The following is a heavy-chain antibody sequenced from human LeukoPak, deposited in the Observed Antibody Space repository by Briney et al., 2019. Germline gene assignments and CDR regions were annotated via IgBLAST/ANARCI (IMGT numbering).Heavy chain of an antibody. V-gene: IGHV3-7*03. J-gene: IGHJ4*02. CDR1: EFTFSRHW. CDR3: ARSGRINYDILAGYSR. Sequence: GGSLRLSCAASEFTFSRHWMSWVRQAPGKGLEWVANIKQDGSEKYYVDSVKGRFTISRDNAKNSLYLQMNSLRAEDTAVYYCARSGRINYDILAGYSRWGQGTLVTVSS. CDR2: IKQDGSEK. D-gene: IGHD3-9*01.